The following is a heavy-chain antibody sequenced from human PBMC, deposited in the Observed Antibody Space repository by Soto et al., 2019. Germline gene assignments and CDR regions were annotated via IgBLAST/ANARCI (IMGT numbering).Heavy chain of an antibody. V-gene: IGHV4-30-4*01. Sequence: QVQLQESGPGLVKPSQTLSLTWTVSGGSISSGDYYWSWIRQPPGKGLEWIGYIYYSGSTYYNPSLKSRVTTSVDTSKNHFSLKLSSVTAADTAVYYCATIKLGSKRLDYWGQGTLVTVSS. D-gene: IGHD3-10*01. CDR3: ATIKLGSKRLDY. J-gene: IGHJ4*02. CDR2: IYYSGST. CDR1: GGSISSGDYY.